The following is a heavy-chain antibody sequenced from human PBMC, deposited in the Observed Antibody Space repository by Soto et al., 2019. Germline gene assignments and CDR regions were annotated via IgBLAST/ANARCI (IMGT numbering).Heavy chain of an antibody. D-gene: IGHD2-15*01. CDR2: ISYDGSNK. CDR1: AFAISSYR. Sequence: AVTLRLSGAPSAFAISSYRMHWVGHVPGNELEWVAVISYDGSNKYYADSVKGRFTISRDNSKNTLYLQMNSLRAEDTAVYYCAKDANPLRVDPRTQFDYWGQGTLVTVSS. CDR3: AKDANPLRVDPRTQFDY. V-gene: IGHV3-30*18. J-gene: IGHJ4*02.